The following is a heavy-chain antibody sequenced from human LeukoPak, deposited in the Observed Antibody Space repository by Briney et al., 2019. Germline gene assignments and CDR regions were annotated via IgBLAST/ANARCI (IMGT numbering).Heavy chain of an antibody. D-gene: IGHD2-8*02. CDR1: GFTFYTYA. Sequence: GGSLRLSCAASGFTFYTYAMSWVRQAPGKGLEWASTISGSGSNTYYADSVKGRFTISRDNSEKTLYLQMNSLRAEDTAVYYCAKPLGYCTGGVCYSNYFDPWGQGTLVTVSS. J-gene: IGHJ5*02. CDR3: AKPLGYCTGGVCYSNYFDP. V-gene: IGHV3-23*01. CDR2: ISGSGSNT.